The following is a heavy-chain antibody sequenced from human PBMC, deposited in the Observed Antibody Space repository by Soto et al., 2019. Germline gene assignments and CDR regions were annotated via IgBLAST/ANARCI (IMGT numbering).Heavy chain of an antibody. Sequence: QVQLVESGGGVVQPGRSLRLSCAASGFTFSSYAMHWVRQAPGKGLEWVAVISYDGSNKYYADSVKGRFTISRDNSKNTLYLQMNSLRAEDTAVYYCARLPYYYYGMDVWGQGTTVTVSS. CDR1: GFTFSSYA. V-gene: IGHV3-30-3*01. CDR2: ISYDGSNK. CDR3: ARLPYYYYGMDV. J-gene: IGHJ6*02.